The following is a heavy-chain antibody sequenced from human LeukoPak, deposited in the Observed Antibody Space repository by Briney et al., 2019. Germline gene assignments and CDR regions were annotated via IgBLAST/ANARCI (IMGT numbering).Heavy chain of an antibody. V-gene: IGHV4-34*01. CDR2: INHSGST. CDR1: GGSFSGYY. CDR3: ARGLGGTDY. Sequence: SETLSLTCAVYGGSFSGYYWNWIRQPPGKGLEWIGEINHSGSTNYNPSLKSRVTISVDTSKNQFSLKLSSVTAADTAVYYCARGLGGTDYWGQGTLVTVSS. J-gene: IGHJ4*02.